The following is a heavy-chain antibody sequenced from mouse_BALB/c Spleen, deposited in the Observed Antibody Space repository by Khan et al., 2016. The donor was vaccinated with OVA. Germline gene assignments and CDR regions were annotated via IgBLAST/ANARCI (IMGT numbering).Heavy chain of an antibody. Sequence: QVQLKQSGAELVKPGASVQISCKASGYSFTTYWMHWVKQRPGQGLEWIGYINPSSGYTDYSQNFKDKATLSADKSSRTAYMHLTHLTYEDSAVYYGTRDRIDNWGKGTTLTVSS. J-gene: IGHJ2*01. V-gene: IGHV1-7*01. CDR1: GYSFTTYW. CDR3: TRDRIDN. CDR2: INPSSGYT.